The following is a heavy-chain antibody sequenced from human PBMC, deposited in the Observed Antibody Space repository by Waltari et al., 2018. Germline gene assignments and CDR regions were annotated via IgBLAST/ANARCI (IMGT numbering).Heavy chain of an antibody. CDR3: AKANQLDY. Sequence: EVQLVESGGVVVQPGGSLRLSCADSGFTFDDYTLHWVRQAPGKGLEWVSLISWDGGSTYYADSGKGRFTISRDNSKNSLYLQMNSLRTEDTALYYCAKANQLDYWGQGTLVTVSS. V-gene: IGHV3-43*01. J-gene: IGHJ4*02. CDR2: ISWDGGST. CDR1: GFTFDDYT.